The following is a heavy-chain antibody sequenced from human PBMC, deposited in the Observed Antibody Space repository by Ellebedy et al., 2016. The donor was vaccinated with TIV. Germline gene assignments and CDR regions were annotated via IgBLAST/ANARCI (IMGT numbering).Heavy chain of an antibody. Sequence: SETLSLTCTVSGGSISRYFWSWIRQSPGKGLEWIGYIYDSGSTNYNPSLKSRVAISVDTSPNHFSLNLYSVTAADTAVYYCARGQYSGYDVDSYFYFMDVWGKGTTVTVSS. V-gene: IGHV4-59*01. D-gene: IGHD5-12*01. J-gene: IGHJ6*03. CDR3: ARGQYSGYDVDSYFYFMDV. CDR2: IYDSGST. CDR1: GGSISRYF.